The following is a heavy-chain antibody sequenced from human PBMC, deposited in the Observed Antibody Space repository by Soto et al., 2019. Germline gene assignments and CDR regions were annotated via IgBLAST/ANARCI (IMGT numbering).Heavy chain of an antibody. CDR1: GFTFSSYG. CDR2: IWYDGSNK. CDR3: ARDSRAARLSY. J-gene: IGHJ4*02. D-gene: IGHD3-10*01. Sequence: GGSLRLSCAASGFTFSSYGMHWVRQAPGKGLEWVAVIWYDGSNKYYADSVKGRFTISRDNSKNTLYLQMNSLRAEDTAVYYCARDSRAARLSYGGQGTLVTVAS. V-gene: IGHV3-33*01.